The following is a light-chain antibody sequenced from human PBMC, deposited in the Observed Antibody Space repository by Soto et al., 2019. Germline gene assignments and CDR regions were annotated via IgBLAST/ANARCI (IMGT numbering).Light chain of an antibody. Sequence: QSVLTQPPSVSGAPGQRVTISCTGSTSNIGAGYDVHWYQQLPGTAPKLLIYDNNDRPSGVPDRFSGSKSGTSASLAITGLQAEDEGDYYCQSYDSSLPWVFGGGTKLTVL. V-gene: IGLV1-40*01. J-gene: IGLJ3*02. CDR2: DNN. CDR1: TSNIGAGYD. CDR3: QSYDSSLPWV.